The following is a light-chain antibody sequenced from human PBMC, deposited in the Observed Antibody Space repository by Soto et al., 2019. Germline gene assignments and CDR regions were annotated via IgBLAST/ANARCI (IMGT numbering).Light chain of an antibody. CDR1: SSDVGGYNY. Sequence: QSALTQPPSASGSPGQSVTISCTGTSSDVGGYNYVSWYQQHPGKAPKLMIYDVSKRPSGVPDRFSGSKSGNTASLTISGLQAEDEADYYCCSYAGSYTHWVFGGGTKVTVL. J-gene: IGLJ3*02. CDR2: DVS. CDR3: CSYAGSYTHWV. V-gene: IGLV2-11*01.